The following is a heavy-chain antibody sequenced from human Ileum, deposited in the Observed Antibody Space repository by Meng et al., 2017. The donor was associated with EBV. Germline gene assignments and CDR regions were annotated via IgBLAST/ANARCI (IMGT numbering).Heavy chain of an antibody. CDR3: ARGQKGYFDL. CDR1: GGYISSSNYY. V-gene: IGHV4-30-4*01. J-gene: IGHJ2*01. CDR2: IYNSGST. Sequence: QAPPQRRGPELVKPSQPLSLTCTVSGGYISSSNYYWLGIRQPPGKGLEWSGHIYNSGSTYYNPSLKSRITISVDTSKNQFSLKLSSVTAADTAVYYCARGQKGYFDLWGRGTLVTVSS.